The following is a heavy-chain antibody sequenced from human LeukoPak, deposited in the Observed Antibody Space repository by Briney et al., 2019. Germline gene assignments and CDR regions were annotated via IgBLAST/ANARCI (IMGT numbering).Heavy chain of an antibody. CDR2: INHSGST. J-gene: IGHJ4*02. Sequence: ASETLSLTCAVYGGSFSGYYWSWIRQPPGKGLEWIGEINHSGSTNYNPSLKSRVTISVDTSKNQFSLKLSSVTAADTAVYYCARGGEMATKLFYYFDYWGQGTLVTVSS. V-gene: IGHV4-34*01. D-gene: IGHD5-24*01. CDR1: GGSFSGYY. CDR3: ARGGEMATKLFYYFDY.